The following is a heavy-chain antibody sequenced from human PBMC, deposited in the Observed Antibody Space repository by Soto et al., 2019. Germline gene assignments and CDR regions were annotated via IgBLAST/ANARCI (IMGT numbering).Heavy chain of an antibody. CDR3: AKDMRPDGVWDFGH. CDR2: VGQDGAP. D-gene: IGHD4-17*01. J-gene: IGHJ4*02. CDR1: GFTFSTYT. V-gene: IGHV3-23*01. Sequence: EVQLLESGGGLVQPGGSLRLSCAASGFTFSTYTMAWVRQAPGRGPEWVSGVGQDGAPYYADSVKGRFTISRDNSRSSVYSEMIALRGEDTAVYYCAKDMRPDGVWDFGHWGQGTLVTVSS.